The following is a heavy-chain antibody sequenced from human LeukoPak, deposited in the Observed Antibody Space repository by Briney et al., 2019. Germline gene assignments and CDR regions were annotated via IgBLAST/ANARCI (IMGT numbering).Heavy chain of an antibody. V-gene: IGHV3-23*01. CDR2: ITDSYNT. J-gene: IGHJ5*02. CDR3: VKGACSSGCSGNH. D-gene: IGHD6-19*01. Sequence: GGSLRLSCAASGITFSDSAMYWVRQAPGKGLECVSAITDSYNTYYGDSVKGRFTISRDNSKKTLYLQMNSLRVDDTALYYCVKGACSSGCSGNHWGQGTGVIVSS. CDR1: GITFSDSA.